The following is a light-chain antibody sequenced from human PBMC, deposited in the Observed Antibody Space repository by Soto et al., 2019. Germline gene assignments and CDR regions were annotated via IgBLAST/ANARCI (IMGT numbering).Light chain of an antibody. Sequence: QSVLTQPPSASGTPGQRVTISCSGSRSNIGRNTVNWYQQLPGAAPKLLIYSNNHRPSGVPDRFSGSKSGTSASLAISGLQSEDEADYYCAARDDSLNGWVFGGGTKLTVL. V-gene: IGLV1-44*01. CDR3: AARDDSLNGWV. J-gene: IGLJ3*02. CDR2: SNN. CDR1: RSNIGRNT.